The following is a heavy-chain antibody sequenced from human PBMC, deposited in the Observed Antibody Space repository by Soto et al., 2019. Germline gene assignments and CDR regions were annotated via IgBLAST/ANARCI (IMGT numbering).Heavy chain of an antibody. CDR2: IIPMFDTA. CDR1: GGTFGRNA. J-gene: IGHJ3*01. V-gene: IGHV1-69*01. D-gene: IGHD6-19*01. Sequence: QVVLVQSGAEVKNPGSSVKVSCKASGGTFGRNAINWVRQAPGQGFEWMGGIIPMFDTADHERKFRDRIMITADESTNTAYLELKDLRSEDTAIYYCASPQGSGWRFNALDFWGQGTIVTVSS. CDR3: ASPQGSGWRFNALDF.